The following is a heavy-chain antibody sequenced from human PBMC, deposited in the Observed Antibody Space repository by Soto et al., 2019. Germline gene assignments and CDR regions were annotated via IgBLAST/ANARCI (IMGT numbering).Heavy chain of an antibody. Sequence: HPGGSLRLSCAASGSTFSSYAMSLVRQAPGKGLEWVSAISGSGGSTYYADSVKGRFTISRDNSKNTLYLQMNSLRAEDTAVYYCAKDRYYYDSSGYYPTFDYWGQGTLVTVSS. CDR3: AKDRYYYDSSGYYPTFDY. J-gene: IGHJ4*02. D-gene: IGHD3-22*01. V-gene: IGHV3-23*01. CDR2: ISGSGGST. CDR1: GSTFSSYA.